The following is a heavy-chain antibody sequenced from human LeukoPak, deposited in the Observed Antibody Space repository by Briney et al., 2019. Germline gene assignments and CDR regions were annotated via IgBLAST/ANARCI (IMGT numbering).Heavy chain of an antibody. J-gene: IGHJ4*02. CDR3: ARDSGYGDPFDY. D-gene: IGHD5-18*01. Sequence: SETLSLTCTVSGGSISSYYWSWIRQPPGKGLEWIGYIYYSGSTNYNPSLKSRVTISVDTSKNQFSLKLSFVTAADTAVYYCARDSGYGDPFDYWGQGTLVTVSS. CDR1: GGSISSYY. V-gene: IGHV4-59*01. CDR2: IYYSGST.